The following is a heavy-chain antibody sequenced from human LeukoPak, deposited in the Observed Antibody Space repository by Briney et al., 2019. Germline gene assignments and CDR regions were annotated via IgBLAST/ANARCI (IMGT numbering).Heavy chain of an antibody. CDR1: GFTLSDYY. CDR3: ASSQLSRDGYNPIDY. Sequence: KPGGSLGLSCAASGFTLSDYYMSWIRQAPGKGLEWISYISDSGSTIYYANSVKGRFTISRDNAKNSLYLQMSSLRAEDTAVYYCASSQLSRDGYNPIDYWGQGTLVTVSS. D-gene: IGHD5-12*01. J-gene: IGHJ4*02. V-gene: IGHV3-11*01. CDR2: ISDSGSTI.